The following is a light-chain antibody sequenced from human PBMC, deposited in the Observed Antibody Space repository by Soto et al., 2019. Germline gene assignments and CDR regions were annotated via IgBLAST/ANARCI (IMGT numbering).Light chain of an antibody. J-gene: IGKJ4*01. Sequence: DIQMTQSPSTLSASVADRVTIACRASQAISGYLAWYQRKPGKAPKLLIYDAANLQTGVSSRFSGSGSGTEFTLTINSLQPDDFATYYCQQYSSYPLTFGGGTKEEIK. V-gene: IGKV1-5*01. CDR1: QAISGY. CDR2: DAA. CDR3: QQYSSYPLT.